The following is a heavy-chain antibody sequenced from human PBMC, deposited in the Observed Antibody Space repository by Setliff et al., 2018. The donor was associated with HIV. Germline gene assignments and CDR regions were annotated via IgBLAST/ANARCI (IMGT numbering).Heavy chain of an antibody. J-gene: IGHJ4*02. CDR1: GGSISSTNW. D-gene: IGHD5-12*01. V-gene: IGHV4-4*02. Sequence: SETLSLTCAVSGGSISSTNWWSWVRQPPGKGLEWIGEIYHSGSTNYNPSLKSRVTISVDKSKNQFSLKLSSVTAADTPVYYCAREISRYSGYEGRMDYFDYWGQGTLVTVSS. CDR2: IYHSGST. CDR3: AREISRYSGYEGRMDYFDY.